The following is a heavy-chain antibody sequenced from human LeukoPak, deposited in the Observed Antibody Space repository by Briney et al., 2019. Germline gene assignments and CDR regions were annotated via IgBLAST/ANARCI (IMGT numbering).Heavy chain of an antibody. Sequence: GGSLRLSCSASGFSYSNYDMYWIRQAPGKGLEWVAVISYDRSNEKYADSVKGRFTISRDNFKNTMYLQMNSLRTDDTAVYYCVRGGEDGFLTSPYGMDYWGQGTLVIVSS. J-gene: IGHJ4*02. V-gene: IGHV3-30*04. CDR3: VRGGEDGFLTSPYGMDY. D-gene: IGHD3-9*01. CDR1: GFSYSNYD. CDR2: ISYDRSNE.